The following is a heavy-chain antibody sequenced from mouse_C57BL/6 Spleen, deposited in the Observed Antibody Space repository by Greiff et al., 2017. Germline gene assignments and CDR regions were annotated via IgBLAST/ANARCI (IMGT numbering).Heavy chain of an antibody. Sequence: VKQSCKASGYTFTSYWMHWVKQRPGQGLEWIGEIDPSDSYTNYNQKFKGKSTLTVDKSSSTAYMQLSSLTSEDSAVYYCARLYYYGSSYFDYWGQGTTLTVSS. CDR3: ARLYYYGSSYFDY. V-gene: IGHV1-69*01. CDR1: GYTFTSYW. CDR2: IDPSDSYT. J-gene: IGHJ2*01. D-gene: IGHD1-1*01.